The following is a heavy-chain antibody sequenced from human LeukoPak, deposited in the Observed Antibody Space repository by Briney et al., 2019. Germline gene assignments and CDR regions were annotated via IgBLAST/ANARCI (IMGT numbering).Heavy chain of an antibody. V-gene: IGHV3-30*18. CDR1: GFTFSRYG. CDR3: AKAVGSGSYYYYYGMYV. J-gene: IGHJ6*02. Sequence: GRSLRLSCAASGFTFSRYGMHWVRQAPGKGLEWVAVISYDGSNKYYADSVKGRFTISRDNSKNTLYLQMNSLRAEDTAVYYCAKAVGSGSYYYYYGMYVWGQGTTVTVSS. D-gene: IGHD3-10*01. CDR2: ISYDGSNK.